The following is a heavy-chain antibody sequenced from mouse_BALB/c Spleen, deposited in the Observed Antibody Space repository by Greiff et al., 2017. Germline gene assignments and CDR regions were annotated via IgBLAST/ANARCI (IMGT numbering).Heavy chain of an antibody. V-gene: IGHV3-2*02. CDR1: GYSITSDYA. J-gene: IGHJ2*01. CDR2: ISYSGST. D-gene: IGHD3-1*01. Sequence: EVQGVESGPGLVKPSQSLSLTCTVTGYSITSDYAWNWIRQFPGNKLEWMGYISYSGSTSYNPSLKSRISITRDTSKNQFFLQLNSVTTEDTATYYCARWATTLDYWGQGTTLTVSS. CDR3: ARWATTLDY.